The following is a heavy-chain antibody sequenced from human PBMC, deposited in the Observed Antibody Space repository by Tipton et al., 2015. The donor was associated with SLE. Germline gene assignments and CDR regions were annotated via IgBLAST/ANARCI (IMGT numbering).Heavy chain of an antibody. V-gene: IGHV3-48*03. CDR2: ITSANSI. CDR1: GFSFSSYD. J-gene: IGHJ4*02. CDR3: AKGAHIDY. Sequence: GSLRLSCAASGFSFSSYDMLWVRQAPGKGLEWISYITSANSIYYADSVKGRFTISRDNAQKSLYLQMDSLRAEDTAVYYCAKGAHIDYCGQGTQVTVSS.